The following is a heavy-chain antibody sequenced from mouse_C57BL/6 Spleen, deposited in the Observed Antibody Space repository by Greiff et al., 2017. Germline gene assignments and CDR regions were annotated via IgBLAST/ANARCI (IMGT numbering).Heavy chain of an antibody. D-gene: IGHD1-1*01. Sequence: EVQLQQSGPGLVKPSQSLSLTCSVTGYSITSGYYWNWIRQFPGNKLEWMGYISYDGSNNYNPSLKNRISITRDTSKNQFFLKLNSVTTEDTASYYCARGGGYYGSSSFDVWGTGTTVTVSS. V-gene: IGHV3-6*01. CDR1: GYSITSGYY. CDR2: ISYDGSN. CDR3: ARGGGYYGSSSFDV. J-gene: IGHJ1*03.